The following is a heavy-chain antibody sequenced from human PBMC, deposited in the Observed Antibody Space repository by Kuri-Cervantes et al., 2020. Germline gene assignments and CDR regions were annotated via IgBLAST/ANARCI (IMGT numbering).Heavy chain of an antibody. J-gene: IGHJ5*02. CDR1: GFSVSDSH. CDR3: ARGFVDGPYAPEPPFDP. V-gene: IGHV3-66*02. CDR2: IYNTGDT. D-gene: IGHD3-10*01. Sequence: GESLKISCEASGFSVSDSHINWLRRAPGKGLEWVSMIYNTGDTFYGDSVKGRFTISRDDSKNAVSLQMNSLRLEDTAVYYCARGFVDGPYAPEPPFDPRGQGTLVTVSS.